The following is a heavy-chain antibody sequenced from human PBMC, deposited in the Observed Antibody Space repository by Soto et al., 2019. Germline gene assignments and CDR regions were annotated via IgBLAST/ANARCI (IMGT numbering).Heavy chain of an antibody. D-gene: IGHD5-18*01. CDR3: ANLAQGYSYGKDGY. Sequence: GGSLRLSCAASGFTFSSYAMSWVRQAPGKGLEWVSAISGSGGSTYYADSVKGRFTISRDNSKSTLYMQMNSLRAEDTAVYYCANLAQGYSYGKDGYWGQGTLVTVSS. V-gene: IGHV3-23*01. J-gene: IGHJ4*02. CDR1: GFTFSSYA. CDR2: ISGSGGST.